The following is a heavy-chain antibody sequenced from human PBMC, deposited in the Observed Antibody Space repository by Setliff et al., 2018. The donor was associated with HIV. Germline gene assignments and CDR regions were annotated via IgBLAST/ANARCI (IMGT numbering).Heavy chain of an antibody. CDR1: GYSFSNYA. CDR3: ASCWSRVPYYGMDV. V-gene: IGHV1-3*01. Sequence: GASVKVSCKASGYSFSNYAMHWVRQAPGQSLEWMGWINAGNGNTKYSQKFQGRVTITRDTSASTAYMELSSLRSEDTAVYYCASCWSRVPYYGMDVWGQGTTVTVSS. CDR2: INAGNGNT. J-gene: IGHJ6*02. D-gene: IGHD6-13*01.